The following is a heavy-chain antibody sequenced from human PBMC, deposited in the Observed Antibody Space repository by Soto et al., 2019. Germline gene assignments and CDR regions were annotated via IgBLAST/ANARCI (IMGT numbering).Heavy chain of an antibody. CDR2: ISAYNGNT. Sequence: ASVKVSCKASGYTFTSYGISWVRQAPGQGLEWMGWISAYNGNTNYAQKLQGRVTMTTDTSTSTAYMELRSLRSDDTAVYYCARDRPLTYCTNGVCSVDYWGPGTLVTVSS. V-gene: IGHV1-18*01. CDR3: ARDRPLTYCTNGVCSVDY. CDR1: GYTFTSYG. J-gene: IGHJ4*02. D-gene: IGHD2-8*01.